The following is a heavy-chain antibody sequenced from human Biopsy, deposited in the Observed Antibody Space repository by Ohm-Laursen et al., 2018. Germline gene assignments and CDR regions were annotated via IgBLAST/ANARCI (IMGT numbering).Heavy chain of an antibody. J-gene: IGHJ5*02. Sequence: SETLSLTCTVSGGSISSFYWSWIRQPPGKGLEWIGYINYSGRTNYNPSLKSRVTISVDTSKNQVSLKVYSLSASDAAVYYCARGYSATYGRFDPWGQGTLVTASS. V-gene: IGHV4-59*01. D-gene: IGHD1-26*01. CDR3: ARGYSATYGRFDP. CDR2: INYSGRT. CDR1: GGSISSFY.